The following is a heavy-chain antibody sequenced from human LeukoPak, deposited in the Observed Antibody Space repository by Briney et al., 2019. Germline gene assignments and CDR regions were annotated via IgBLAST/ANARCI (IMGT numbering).Heavy chain of an antibody. V-gene: IGHV4-59*12. CDR3: AREVVTPQDAFDI. Sequence: PSETLSLTCTVSGGSISSYYWSWIRQPPGKGLEWIGYIYYSGSTNYNPSLKSRVTISVDTSKNQFSLKLSSVTAADTAVYYCAREVVTPQDAFDIWGQGTMVTVSS. CDR1: GGSISSYY. CDR2: IYYSGST. D-gene: IGHD4-23*01. J-gene: IGHJ3*02.